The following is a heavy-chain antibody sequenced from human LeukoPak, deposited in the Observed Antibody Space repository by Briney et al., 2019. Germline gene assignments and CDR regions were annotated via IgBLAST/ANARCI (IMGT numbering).Heavy chain of an antibody. J-gene: IGHJ4*02. CDR1: GFTFSSYW. D-gene: IGHD2-2*02. CDR2: IKQDGSEK. V-gene: IGHV3-7*01. CDR3: ARDQAGREPLYLFDN. Sequence: PGGSQRLSCAASGFTFSSYWMSWVRQAPGKGLEWVANIKQDGSEKYYVDSVKGRFTISRDNAKNSQYLQMNSLRAEDTAVYYCARDQAGREPLYLFDNWGQGTLVTVSS.